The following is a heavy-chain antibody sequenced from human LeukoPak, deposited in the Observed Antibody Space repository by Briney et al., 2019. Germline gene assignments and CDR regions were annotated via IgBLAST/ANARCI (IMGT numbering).Heavy chain of an antibody. J-gene: IGHJ4*02. CDR1: GFTFSSYE. D-gene: IGHD3-10*01. Sequence: TGGSLRLSCAASGFTFSSYEMNWVRQAPGKGLEWVSYISSSGSTIYYADSVKGRFTISRDNAKNSLYLQMNSLRAEDTAVYYCAKGGVWFGESPYYFDYWGQGTLVTVSS. V-gene: IGHV3-48*03. CDR3: AKGGVWFGESPYYFDY. CDR2: ISSSGSTI.